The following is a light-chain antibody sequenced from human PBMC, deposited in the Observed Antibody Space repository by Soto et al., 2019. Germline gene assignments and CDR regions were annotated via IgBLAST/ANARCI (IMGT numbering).Light chain of an antibody. CDR3: AAWDDSLNGHVV. Sequence: QSVLTQPPSASGTPGQRLSISCSGNNSNIGKNTVNWYQQLPRTAPKLLIYSNSQRPSGVPDRFSGSKSGTSASLAISGLQSEDEADYYCAAWDDSLNGHVVFGGGTKATVL. CDR2: SNS. J-gene: IGLJ2*01. V-gene: IGLV1-44*01. CDR1: NSNIGKNT.